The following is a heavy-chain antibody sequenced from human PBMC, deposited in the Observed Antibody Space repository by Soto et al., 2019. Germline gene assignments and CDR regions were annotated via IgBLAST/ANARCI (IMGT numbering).Heavy chain of an antibody. CDR3: TRSSGTYRYFDL. V-gene: IGHV3-72*01. Sequence: EVQLVDSGGNLVQPGGSLRLSCAASGFTFSDHYMDWVRQAPGKGLEWVARTRNKANSYTTEYAASVKGRFTVSRDNSLNSLYLQMNSLKTEDTAVYYCTRSSGTYRYFDLWGRGTLVTVSS. CDR1: GFTFSDHY. D-gene: IGHD1-26*01. CDR2: TRNKANSYTT. J-gene: IGHJ2*01.